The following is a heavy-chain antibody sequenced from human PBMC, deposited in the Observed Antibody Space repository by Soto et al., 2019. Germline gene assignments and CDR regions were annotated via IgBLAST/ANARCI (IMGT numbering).Heavy chain of an antibody. D-gene: IGHD6-13*01. CDR2: IYYSGST. CDR1: GGSISSYY. Sequence: SETLSLTCTVSGGSISSYYWSWIRQPPGKGLEWIGYIYYSGSTNYNPSLKSRVTISVDTSKNQFSLKLSSVTAADTAVYYCARSPRNLGGAAAGGGYYYYYGMDVWGQGTTVTVSS. J-gene: IGHJ6*02. CDR3: ARSPRNLGGAAAGGGYYYYYGMDV. V-gene: IGHV4-59*01.